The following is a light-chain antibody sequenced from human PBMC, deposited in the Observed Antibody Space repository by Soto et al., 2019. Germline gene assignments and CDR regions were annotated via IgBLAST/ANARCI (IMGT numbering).Light chain of an antibody. CDR3: MQALQTPT. V-gene: IGKV2-28*01. Sequence: DIVMTQSPVSLPVTPGEPASISCRSSQSLLYSTGHNYLAWYLQKPVQSPQLLIYLGSNRASGVPDRVSGSGSGTDFTLKISTVEAEDVGVYYCMQALQTPTFGGGTTVEIK. CDR1: QSLLYSTGHNY. CDR2: LGS. J-gene: IGKJ4*01.